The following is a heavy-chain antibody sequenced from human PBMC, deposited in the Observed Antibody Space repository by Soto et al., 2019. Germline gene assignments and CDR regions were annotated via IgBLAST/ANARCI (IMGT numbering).Heavy chain of an antibody. V-gene: IGHV1-69*13. Sequence: SVKVSCKASGGTFSSYSISWVRQAPGQGLEWMGGIIPIFGTANYAQKFQGRVTITADESTSTAYMELSSLRSEDTAVYYCARSTETYYYDSSGYYPSDYWGQGTLVTVSS. D-gene: IGHD3-22*01. CDR1: GGTFSSYS. CDR3: ARSTETYYYDSSGYYPSDY. CDR2: IIPIFGTA. J-gene: IGHJ4*02.